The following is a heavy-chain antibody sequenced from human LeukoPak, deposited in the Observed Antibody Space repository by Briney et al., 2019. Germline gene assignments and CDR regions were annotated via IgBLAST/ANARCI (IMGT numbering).Heavy chain of an antibody. CDR1: GFTFTKCA. CDR2: ITATGDTA. D-gene: IGHD6-19*01. Sequence: PGGSLRLSCVASGFTFTKCAMSWIRQAPGKGLEWVAIITATGDTAYYADSVKGRFTISRDSSRNTVCMQMDSLRAEDTAIYYCAGDRNSDWYSPLDYWGQGSQVTVSP. J-gene: IGHJ4*02. CDR3: AGDRNSDWYSPLDY. V-gene: IGHV3-23*01.